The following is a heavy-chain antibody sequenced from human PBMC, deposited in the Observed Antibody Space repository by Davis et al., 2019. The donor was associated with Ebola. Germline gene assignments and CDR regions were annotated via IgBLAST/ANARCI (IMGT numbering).Heavy chain of an antibody. V-gene: IGHV4-59*08. CDR2: IYYSGST. J-gene: IGHJ4*02. D-gene: IGHD4-17*01. CDR1: GGSISSYY. Sequence: MPSETLSLTCTVSGGSISSYYLSWIRQPPGKGLEWIGYIYYSGSTNYNPSLKSRVTISVDTSKNQFSLKLSSVTAADTAVYYCARLPYGDYGVDYWGQGTLVTVSS. CDR3: ARLPYGDYGVDY.